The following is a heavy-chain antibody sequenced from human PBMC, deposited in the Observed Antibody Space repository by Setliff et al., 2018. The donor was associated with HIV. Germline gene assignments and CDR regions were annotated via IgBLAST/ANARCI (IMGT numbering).Heavy chain of an antibody. J-gene: IGHJ4*02. V-gene: IGHV4-38-2*01. Sequence: PSETLSLTCGVSGYSISSGYCWGWIRQPPGKGLAWIGSIYHNGITYYNPSLKSRVTISVDTSPNQFPLKLSSVTAANSAIYYCARRIHGNNPYFDYWSQGTLVTVSS. CDR2: IYHNGIT. CDR3: ARRIHGNNPYFDY. D-gene: IGHD1-20*01. CDR1: GYSISSGYC.